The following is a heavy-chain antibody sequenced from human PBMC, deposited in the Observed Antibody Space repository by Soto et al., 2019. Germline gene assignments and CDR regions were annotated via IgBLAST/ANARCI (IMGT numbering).Heavy chain of an antibody. CDR1: GFSFSNHD. CDR2: ITTGGNA. Sequence: EVQLVESGGDLVQPGGSLRLSCAASGFSFSNHDMHWVRKTKGKGLEWVSGITTGGNAYFADSVKGRFSISRENAKNSFYLQTSGLRAEDKAMYYCVRVNADAYDVWGQGTMVTVSS. V-gene: IGHV3-13*01. CDR3: VRVNADAYDV. J-gene: IGHJ3*01.